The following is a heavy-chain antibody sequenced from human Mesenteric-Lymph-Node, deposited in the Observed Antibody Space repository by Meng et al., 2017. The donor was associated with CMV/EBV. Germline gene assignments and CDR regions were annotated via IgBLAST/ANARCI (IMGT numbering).Heavy chain of an antibody. CDR3: ARTAGCSSTSCYGGMDV. J-gene: IGHJ6*02. V-gene: IGHV1-18*01. CDR2: ISTYNGNT. CDR1: GYTFTSYG. D-gene: IGHD2-2*01. Sequence: ASVKVSCKASGYTFTSYGISWVRQAPGQGLEWLGWISTYNGNTMYAQKLQGRVTMTRDTSTSTAYMELKSLRSDDTAVHYCARTAGCSSTSCYGGMDVWGQGTTVTVSS.